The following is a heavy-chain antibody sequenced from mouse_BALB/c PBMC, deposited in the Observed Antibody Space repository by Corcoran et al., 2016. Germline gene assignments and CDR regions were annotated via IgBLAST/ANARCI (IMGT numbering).Heavy chain of an antibody. CDR3: AMITYYAMDY. D-gene: IGHD2-4*01. Sequence: EVPLHLSGPELVKPGASLQISCKTSGYTFTVYTQQWVKQSHGKSLEWIGGINPNNGGTSYNQKFKGKATLTVDKSSSTAYMELRSLTSEDSAVYYCAMITYYAMDYWGQGTSVTVSS. J-gene: IGHJ4*01. CDR1: GYTFTVYT. V-gene: IGHV1-18*01. CDR2: INPNNGGT.